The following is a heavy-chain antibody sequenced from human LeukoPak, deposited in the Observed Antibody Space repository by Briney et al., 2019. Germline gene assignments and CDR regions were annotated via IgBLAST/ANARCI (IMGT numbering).Heavy chain of an antibody. CDR3: ARFRFYGSGSYYNH. J-gene: IGHJ5*02. D-gene: IGHD3-10*01. Sequence: GESLKISCKGSGFSFTAYWIGWVRQMPGKGLEWMGLIYPGDSQTRYSPSFQGQVTLSVDKSISTAYLQWTSLMASDTAMYYCARFRFYGSGSYYNHWGQGTLVTVSS. CDR2: IYPGDSQT. CDR1: GFSFTAYW. V-gene: IGHV5-51*01.